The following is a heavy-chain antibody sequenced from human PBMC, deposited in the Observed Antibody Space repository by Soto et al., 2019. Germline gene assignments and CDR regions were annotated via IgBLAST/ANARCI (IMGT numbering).Heavy chain of an antibody. CDR2: IFWDDDR. CDR3: AHMLTGTGVHFDH. V-gene: IGHV2-5*02. J-gene: IGHJ4*02. D-gene: IGHD2-8*01. Sequence: SGLTVANPTQTFTLTCSFFGCSLNTSGVAVGWVRQPPEKALEWLALIFWDDDRRNSPSPTTSLTFTKDDSKNQEDLTLTNVDPVDTATFYCAHMLTGTGVHFDHWGQGTLVTVSS. CDR1: GCSLNTSGVA.